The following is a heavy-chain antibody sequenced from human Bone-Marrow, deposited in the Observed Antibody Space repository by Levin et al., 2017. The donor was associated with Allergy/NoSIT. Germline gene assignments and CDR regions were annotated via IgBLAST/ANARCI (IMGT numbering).Heavy chain of an antibody. CDR1: GFTFSSHW. Sequence: GGSLRLSCAASGFTFSSHWMTWVRQTPGKGLEWVANLNEDGSAKYYVDSVKGRFTISRDNAKNSMYLQMNSLRAEDTAVYYCARDVGCSGGTCFSYYDLWGQGTLVIVSS. D-gene: IGHD2-15*01. CDR3: ARDVGCSGGTCFSYYDL. V-gene: IGHV3-7*01. J-gene: IGHJ4*02. CDR2: LNEDGSAK.